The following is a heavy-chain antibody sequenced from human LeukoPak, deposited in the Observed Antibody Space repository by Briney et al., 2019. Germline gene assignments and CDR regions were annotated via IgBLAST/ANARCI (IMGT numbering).Heavy chain of an antibody. D-gene: IGHD6-13*01. CDR2: INDRGNDK. CDR1: GFSFSSYG. J-gene: IGHJ4*02. CDR3: ARGPRYSFY. V-gene: IGHV3-23*01. Sequence: PGGSLRLSCAASGFSFSSYGMNWVRQAPGKGLEWVSVINDRGNDKLYADSVMGRFTISRDNSKDTSYLQMTSLRAEDTAVYYCARGPRYSFYWGQGTLVSVSS.